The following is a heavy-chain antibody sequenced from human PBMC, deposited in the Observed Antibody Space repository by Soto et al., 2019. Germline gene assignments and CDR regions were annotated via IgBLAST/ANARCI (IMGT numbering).Heavy chain of an antibody. D-gene: IGHD2-15*01. Sequence: EVQLVESGGGLVQPGRSLRLSCAASGFTFDDYAMHWVRRVPGKGLAWVSSISWNSNIIGYADSVKGRFNISRDNAKNSLYLQINSLRPEDTALYYCAKGGPGGFCSGGRCYFDDWGQGTLVTVAS. V-gene: IGHV3-9*01. CDR3: AKGGPGGFCSGGRCYFDD. CDR2: ISWNSNII. CDR1: GFTFDDYA. J-gene: IGHJ4*02.